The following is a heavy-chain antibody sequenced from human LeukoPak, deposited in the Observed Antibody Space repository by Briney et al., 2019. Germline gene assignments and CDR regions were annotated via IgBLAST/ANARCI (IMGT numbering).Heavy chain of an antibody. J-gene: IGHJ5*02. Sequence: SGTLSLTCTVSGGSISSYYWSWIRQPPGKGLDWIGYIYYTGSTNYNPSLKSRVTLSVDTSKNQFSLKLSSVTAADTAVYYCARSGLGLATRFDPWGQGILVTVSS. CDR3: ARSGLGLATRFDP. CDR2: IYYTGST. V-gene: IGHV4-59*13. D-gene: IGHD1-26*01. CDR1: GGSISSYY.